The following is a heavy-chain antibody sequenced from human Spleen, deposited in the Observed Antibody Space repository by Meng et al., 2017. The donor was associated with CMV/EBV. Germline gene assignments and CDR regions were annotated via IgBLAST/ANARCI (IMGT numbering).Heavy chain of an antibody. CDR2: ISGSGGTI. CDR3: AKDNFVGSGHNAFDI. J-gene: IGHJ3*02. D-gene: IGHD3-3*01. V-gene: IGHV3-23*01. CDR1: GFTFSSYA. Sequence: GESLKISCAASGFTFSSYAMSLVRQAPGKGLEWVSAISGSGGTIYYADSVKGRFTISRDNSKNTLYLQMNSLRAEDTAVYYCAKDNFVGSGHNAFDIWGQGTMVTVSS.